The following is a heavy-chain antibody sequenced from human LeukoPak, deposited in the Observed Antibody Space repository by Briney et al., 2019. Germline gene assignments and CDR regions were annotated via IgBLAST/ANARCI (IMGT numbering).Heavy chain of an antibody. CDR3: ARDLRGSSSPGY. D-gene: IGHD6-6*01. CDR2: ISYDGSNK. V-gene: IGHV3-30*04. Sequence: GGSLRLSCAASGFTFSSYAMHWVRQAPGKGLEWVAVISYDGSNKYYADSVKGRFTISRDNSKNTLYLQMNSLRAEDTAVYYCARDLRGSSSPGYWGQGTLVTVSS. CDR1: GFTFSSYA. J-gene: IGHJ4*02.